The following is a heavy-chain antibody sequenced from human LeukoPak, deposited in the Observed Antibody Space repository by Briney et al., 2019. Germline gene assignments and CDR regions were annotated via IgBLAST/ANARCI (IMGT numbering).Heavy chain of an antibody. V-gene: IGHV3-30*04. D-gene: IGHD5-12*01. J-gene: IGHJ4*02. CDR2: ISYDGSNK. Sequence: PGGSLRLSYAASGFTFNSYAIHWVRQAPGKGLEWVAVISYDGSNKYYAESVKGRFTISRDNSKNTLYLQLNSLRPDDTAVYYCARDQLAYSGYDTLFDYWGQGTLVTVSS. CDR1: GFTFNSYA. CDR3: ARDQLAYSGYDTLFDY.